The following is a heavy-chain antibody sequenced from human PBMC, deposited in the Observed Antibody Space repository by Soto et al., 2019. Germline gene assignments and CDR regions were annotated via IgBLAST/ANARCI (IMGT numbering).Heavy chain of an antibody. CDR2: IYYSGST. J-gene: IGHJ4*02. V-gene: IGHV4-31*03. CDR1: GGSISSGGYY. D-gene: IGHD3-22*01. Sequence: SETLSLTCTVSGGSISSGGYYWSWIRQHPGKGLEWIGYIYYSGSTYYNPSLKSRVTISVDTSKNQFSLKLSSVTAADTAVYYCARADGSYYDSSGYPTSPFDYWGQGTLVTVSS. CDR3: ARADGSYYDSSGYPTSPFDY.